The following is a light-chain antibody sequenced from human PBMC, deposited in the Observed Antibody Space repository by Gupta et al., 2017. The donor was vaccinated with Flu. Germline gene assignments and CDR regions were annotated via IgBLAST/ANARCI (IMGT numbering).Light chain of an antibody. Sequence: DIQMTQSPSTLSASVGDRVTITCRASQSISSYLAWYQQKPGKAPKLLIYQASTLESGVTSRFSGSGSGTEFTLTISSRQPDDFATYYCQQYDSYSGTFGQGTKVEIK. CDR1: QSISSY. CDR2: QAS. CDR3: QQYDSYSGT. V-gene: IGKV1-5*03. J-gene: IGKJ1*01.